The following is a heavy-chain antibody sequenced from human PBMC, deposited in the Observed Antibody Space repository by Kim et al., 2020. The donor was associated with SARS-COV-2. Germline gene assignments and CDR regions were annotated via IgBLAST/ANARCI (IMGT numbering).Heavy chain of an antibody. CDR2: ISWNSGSI. J-gene: IGHJ6*02. CDR1: GFTFGDYA. V-gene: IGHV3-9*01. Sequence: GGSLRLSCAASGFTFGDYAMHWVRQAPGKGLEWVSGISWNSGSIGYADSVKGRFTISRDNAKNSLYLQMNSLRAEDTALYYCAKDIKLRSPGGMDVWGQGTTVTVSS. D-gene: IGHD3-3*01. CDR3: AKDIKLRSPGGMDV.